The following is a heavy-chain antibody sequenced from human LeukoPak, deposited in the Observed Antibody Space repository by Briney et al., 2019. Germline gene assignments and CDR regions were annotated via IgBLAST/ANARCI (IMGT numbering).Heavy chain of an antibody. V-gene: IGHV1-18*01. J-gene: IGHJ3*02. Sequence: ASVKVSCKASGYTFTSYGISWVRQAPGQGLEWMGWISAYNGNTNYAQKLQGRVTMTTDTSTSTAYMEPRSLRSDDTAVYYCARDERTDSSGWYDAFDIWGQGTMVTVSS. D-gene: IGHD6-19*01. CDR3: ARDERTDSSGWYDAFDI. CDR2: ISAYNGNT. CDR1: GYTFTSYG.